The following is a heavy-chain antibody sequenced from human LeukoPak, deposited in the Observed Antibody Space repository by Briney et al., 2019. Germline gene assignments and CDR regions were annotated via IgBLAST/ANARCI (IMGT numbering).Heavy chain of an antibody. D-gene: IGHD2-2*01. CDR3: ARALVVPAATNYYYYYMDV. V-gene: IGHV1-69*13. Sequence: GASVKVSCKASGGTFSSYAISWVRQAPGQGLECMGGVIPIFGTANYAQKFQGRVTITADESTSTAYMELSSLRSEDTAVYYCARALVVPAATNYYYYYMDVWGKGTTVTISS. CDR2: VIPIFGTA. CDR1: GGTFSSYA. J-gene: IGHJ6*03.